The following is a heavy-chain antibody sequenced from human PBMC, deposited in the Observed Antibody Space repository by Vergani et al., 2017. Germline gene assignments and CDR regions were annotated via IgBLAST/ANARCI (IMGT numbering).Heavy chain of an antibody. J-gene: IGHJ3*02. V-gene: IGHV3-21*01. D-gene: IGHD3-10*01. CDR2: ISSSSSYI. CDR3: AKETFAAFDI. CDR1: GFTFSSYS. Sequence: EVQLVESGGGLVKPGGSLRLSCAASGFTFSSYSMNWVRQAPGKGLEWVSSISSSSSYIYYADSVKGRFTISRDNAKNSLYLQMNSLRAEDTAVYYCAKETFAAFDIWGQGTMVTVSS.